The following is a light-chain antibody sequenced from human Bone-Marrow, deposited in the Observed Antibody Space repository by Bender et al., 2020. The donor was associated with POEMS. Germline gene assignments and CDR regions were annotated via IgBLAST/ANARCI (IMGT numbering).Light chain of an antibody. CDR3: CSFAGLGV. CDR1: SSNFGSYSL. V-gene: IGLV2-23*01. J-gene: IGLJ1*01. Sequence: QSALTQPASVSGSPGQSITISCTGTSSNFGSYSLVSWYQQLPGKAPKLLIYEGSERPAGVSNRFSASKSDNRASLTISGLQAEDEADYYCCSFAGLGVFGTGTKVTVL. CDR2: EGS.